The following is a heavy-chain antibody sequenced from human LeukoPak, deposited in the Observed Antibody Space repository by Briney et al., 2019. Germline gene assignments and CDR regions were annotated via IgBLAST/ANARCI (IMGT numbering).Heavy chain of an antibody. V-gene: IGHV4-38-2*02. Sequence: SETLSLTCTVSGYSISSGYYWGWIRQPPGKGLDWIGSIYHSGSTYYNPSLKSRVTISVDTSKNQFSLKLSSVTAADTAVYYCARGWQQLVFRRWGLVYYFDYWGQGTLVTVSS. J-gene: IGHJ4*02. CDR3: ARGWQQLVFRRWGLVYYFDY. CDR1: GYSISSGYY. D-gene: IGHD6-13*01. CDR2: IYHSGST.